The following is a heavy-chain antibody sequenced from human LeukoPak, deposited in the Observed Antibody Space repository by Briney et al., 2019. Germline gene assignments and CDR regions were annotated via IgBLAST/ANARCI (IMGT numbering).Heavy chain of an antibody. J-gene: IGHJ3*02. CDR1: GYSISSGYY. CDR3: ARDRYLVAFDI. CDR2: IYHSGST. Sequence: SETLSLTCTVSGYSISSGYYWGWIRQPPGKGLEWIGSIYHSGSTYYNPSLKSRVTISVDTSKNQFSLKLSSVTAADTAVYYCARDRYLVAFDIWGQGTMVTVSS. V-gene: IGHV4-38-2*02. D-gene: IGHD1-14*01.